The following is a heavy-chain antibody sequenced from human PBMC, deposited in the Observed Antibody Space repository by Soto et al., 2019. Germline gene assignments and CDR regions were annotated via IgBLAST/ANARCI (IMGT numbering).Heavy chain of an antibody. CDR1: GFTFSTFW. Sequence: HPGGSLRLSCAASGFTFSTFWMHWVRQAPGKGLVWVSRISSDGSRTSYADSVKGRFTISRDNAKNTLYLQMNSLRAEDTAIYYCAGVYSSLSSYDYWGQGTLVTVSS. CDR3: AGVYSSLSSYDY. V-gene: IGHV3-74*01. D-gene: IGHD5-18*01. CDR2: ISSDGSRT. J-gene: IGHJ4*02.